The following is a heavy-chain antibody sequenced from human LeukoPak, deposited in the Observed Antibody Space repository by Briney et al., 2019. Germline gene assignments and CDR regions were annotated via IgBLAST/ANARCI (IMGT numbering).Heavy chain of an antibody. CDR1: GGSFSGYY. D-gene: IGHD3-10*01. Sequence: SEXLSLTCAVYGGSFSGYYWSWIRQPPGKGLEWIGEINHSGSTNYNPSLKSRVTISVDTSKNQFSLKLSSVTAADTAVYYCARDYGSGPSFDYWGQGTLVTVSS. CDR2: INHSGST. CDR3: ARDYGSGPSFDY. J-gene: IGHJ4*02. V-gene: IGHV4-34*01.